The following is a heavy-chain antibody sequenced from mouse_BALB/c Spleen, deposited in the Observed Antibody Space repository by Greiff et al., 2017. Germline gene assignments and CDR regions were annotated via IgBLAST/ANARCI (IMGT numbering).Heavy chain of an antibody. V-gene: IGHV5-4*02. D-gene: IGHD2-4*01. CDR1: GFTFSDYY. CDR3: ARAMITKAMDY. CDR2: ISDGGSYT. Sequence: DVKVEESGGGLVKPGGSLKLSCAASGFTFSDYYMYWVRQTPEKRLEWVATISDGGSYTYYPDSVKGRFTISRDNAKNNLYLQMSSLKSEDTAMYYCARAMITKAMDYWGQGTSVTVSS. J-gene: IGHJ4*01.